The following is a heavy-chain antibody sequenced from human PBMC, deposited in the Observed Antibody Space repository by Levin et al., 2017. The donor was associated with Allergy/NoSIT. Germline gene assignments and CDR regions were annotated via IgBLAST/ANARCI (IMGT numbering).Heavy chain of an antibody. Sequence: LRLSCTVSGGSISSGGYYWSWIRQHPGKGLEWIGYIYYSGSTYYNPSLKSRVTISVDTSKNQFSLKLSSVTAADTAVYYCASALSGSYVGPAFDYWGQGTLVTVSS. CDR2: IYYSGST. CDR3: ASALSGSYVGPAFDY. V-gene: IGHV4-31*03. J-gene: IGHJ4*02. D-gene: IGHD1-26*01. CDR1: GGSISSGGYY.